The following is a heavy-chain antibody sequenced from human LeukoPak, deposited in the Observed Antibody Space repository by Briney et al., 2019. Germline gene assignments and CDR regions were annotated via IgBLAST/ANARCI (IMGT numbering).Heavy chain of an antibody. D-gene: IGHD1-26*01. CDR2: ISGSGGST. CDR1: GFTFSSYA. Sequence: GGSPRLSCAASGFTFSSYAMSWVRQAPGKGLEWVSAISGSGGSTYYVDSVKGRFTISRDNSKNTLYLQMNSLRAEDTAVYYCAKGPYSGSYFGRDYWGQGTLVTVSS. V-gene: IGHV3-23*01. J-gene: IGHJ4*02. CDR3: AKGPYSGSYFGRDY.